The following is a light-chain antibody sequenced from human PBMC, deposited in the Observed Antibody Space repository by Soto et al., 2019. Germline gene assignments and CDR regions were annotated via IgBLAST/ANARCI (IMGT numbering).Light chain of an antibody. J-gene: IGLJ1*01. CDR2: EVN. Sequence: QSALTQPASVSGSPGQAITISCTGTSSDVGGYIYVSWYQQHAGKAPKLIIYEVNNRPSGVSNRFSGSKSGNTASLTISGLQAEDEADYYCTSYTSGSTLYVFGTATKVT. CDR1: SSDVGGYIY. CDR3: TSYTSGSTLYV. V-gene: IGLV2-14*01.